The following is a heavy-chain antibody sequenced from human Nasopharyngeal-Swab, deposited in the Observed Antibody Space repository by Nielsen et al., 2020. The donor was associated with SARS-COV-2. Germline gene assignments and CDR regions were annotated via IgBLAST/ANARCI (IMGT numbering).Heavy chain of an antibody. CDR1: GFTFTSYA. CDR3: ARESGVSSTSPFDC. V-gene: IGHV3-33*08. J-gene: IGHJ4*02. CDR2: MWYAGSSE. Sequence: GESLKISCAASGFTFTSYAMNWLRQTPGKGLEWVAVMWYAGSSERYADSVKGRFTISRDISKNTLYLQMNSLRAEDTAVYYCARESGVSSTSPFDCWGRGTLVTVSS. D-gene: IGHD2-2*01.